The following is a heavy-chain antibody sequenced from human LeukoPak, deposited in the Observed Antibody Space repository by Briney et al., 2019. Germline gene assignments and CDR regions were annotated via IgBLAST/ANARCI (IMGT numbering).Heavy chain of an antibody. D-gene: IGHD3-22*01. CDR2: IYYSGST. CDR1: GGSISSYY. J-gene: IGHJ3*01. Sequence: SETLSLTCTVSGGSISSYYWSWIRQPPGKGLEWIGYIYYSGSTNYNPSLKSRVTLSVDTSKNQFSLKLTSVTAADTAVYYCARDSSGLDAFDVWGPGTMVTVSS. CDR3: ARDSSGLDAFDV. V-gene: IGHV4-59*01.